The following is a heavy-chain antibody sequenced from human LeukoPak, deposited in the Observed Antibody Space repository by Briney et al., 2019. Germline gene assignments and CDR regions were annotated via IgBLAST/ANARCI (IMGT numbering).Heavy chain of an antibody. CDR2: ISGNGLGT. J-gene: IGHJ4*02. CDR1: GFTFRSYA. CDR3: VREARGYHYTYFDY. Sequence: GGSLRLSCAASGFTFRSYAMTWVRQAPGKGLEWVSAISGNGLGTYYADSVKGRFTISRDNSKNTLYLQMNSLRAGDTAVYYCVREARGYHYTYFDYWGQGTLVTVSS. V-gene: IGHV3-23*01. D-gene: IGHD5-18*01.